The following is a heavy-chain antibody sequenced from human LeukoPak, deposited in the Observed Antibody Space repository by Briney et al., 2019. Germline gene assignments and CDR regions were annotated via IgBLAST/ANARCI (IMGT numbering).Heavy chain of an antibody. CDR1: GFTFSSYA. V-gene: IGHV3-30-3*01. Sequence: GGSLRLSCAASGFTFSSYAMHWVRQAPGKGLEWVAVISYDGSNKYYADSVKGRFTISRDNSKNTLYLQMNSLRAEDTAVYYCARDCTAAGTFDYWGQGTLVTVSS. CDR2: ISYDGSNK. J-gene: IGHJ4*02. CDR3: ARDCTAAGTFDY. D-gene: IGHD6-13*01.